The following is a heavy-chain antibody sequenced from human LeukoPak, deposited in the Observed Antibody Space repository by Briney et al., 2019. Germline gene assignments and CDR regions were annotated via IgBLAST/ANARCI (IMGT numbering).Heavy chain of an antibody. J-gene: IGHJ4*02. Sequence: GGSLRLSCAASGFTFSSYWMHWVRQAPGKGLVWVSRINSDGSSTSYADSVKGRFTISRDNAKNTLYLQMNSLRAEDTAVYYCARREQSFRISSYFDYWGQGTLVTVSS. V-gene: IGHV3-74*01. D-gene: IGHD6-13*01. CDR3: ARREQSFRISSYFDY. CDR1: GFTFSSYW. CDR2: INSDGSST.